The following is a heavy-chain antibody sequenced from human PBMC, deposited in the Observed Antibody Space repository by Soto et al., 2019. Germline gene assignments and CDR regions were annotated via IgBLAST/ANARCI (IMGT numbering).Heavy chain of an antibody. CDR2: ISGSGDNT. CDR1: GFTFSNYA. Sequence: PGGSLRLSCTPSGFTFSNYAMTWVRQAPGKGLEWVSGISGSGDNTYYADSVEGRFTISRNNFEKTLYLQMNSLRAEDTSLYYCAKADGFNAYEPFDYWGQGTLVTVSS. D-gene: IGHD5-12*01. J-gene: IGHJ4*02. V-gene: IGHV3-23*01. CDR3: AKADGFNAYEPFDY.